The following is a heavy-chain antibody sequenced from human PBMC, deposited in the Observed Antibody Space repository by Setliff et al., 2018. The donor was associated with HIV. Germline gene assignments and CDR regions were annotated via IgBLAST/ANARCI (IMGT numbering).Heavy chain of an antibody. J-gene: IGHJ4*02. CDR2: IDPGDSDT. Sequence: PGESLKISCQGSGHSFTNYRIDWVRQMPGKGLEWMGSIDPGDSDTRYSPSFQGQVTISVDKSIHTAYLQWSSLKASDTATYYCARRPYNSGWSYFFDYWGQGTLVTVSS. D-gene: IGHD6-19*01. CDR1: GHSFTNYR. V-gene: IGHV5-51*01. CDR3: ARRPYNSGWSYFFDY.